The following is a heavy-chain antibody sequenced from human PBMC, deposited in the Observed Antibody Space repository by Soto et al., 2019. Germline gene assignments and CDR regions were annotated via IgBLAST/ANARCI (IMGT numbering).Heavy chain of an antibody. CDR3: ASLGIAARLWFDP. V-gene: IGHV4-59*08. J-gene: IGHJ5*02. CDR2: IYYSGST. CDR1: GGSISSYY. Sequence: SETLSRNCTGSGGSISSYYWSWIRRPPGKGLEWIGYIYYSGSTNYNPSLKSRVTISVDTSKNQFSLKLRSVTAADTAVYYCASLGIAARLWFDPWGQGTLVTVSS. D-gene: IGHD6-6*01.